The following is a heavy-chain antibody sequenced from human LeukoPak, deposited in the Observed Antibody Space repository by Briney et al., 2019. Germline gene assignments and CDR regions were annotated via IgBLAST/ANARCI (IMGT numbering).Heavy chain of an antibody. V-gene: IGHV4-61*02. CDR3: ARSLDAADPNWFDP. CDR2: SYICGST. Sequence: SETLSLTCTVSGDSISSGSYYWSWIRQPAGKGLEWIGRSYICGSTNYNPSLKSRVTISVDTSKTQFSLKLSSVTAADTAVYYCARSLDAADPNWFDPWGQGTLVTVSS. CDR1: GDSISSGSYY. J-gene: IGHJ5*02.